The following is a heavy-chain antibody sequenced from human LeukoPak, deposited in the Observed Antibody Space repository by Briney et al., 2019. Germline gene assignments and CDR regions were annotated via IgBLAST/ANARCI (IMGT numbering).Heavy chain of an antibody. D-gene: IGHD5-18*01. Sequence: PTETLSLTCTVSGGSISSYYWSWIRQPPGKGLEWIGYIYYSGSTNYNPSLKSRVTISVDTSKNQFSLKLTSVTAADTAVYYCARTTEGGYTYGYFYYYYMDVWGKGTTVTISS. CDR3: ARTTEGGYTYGYFYYYYMDV. V-gene: IGHV4-59*01. CDR1: GGSISSYY. J-gene: IGHJ6*03. CDR2: IYYSGST.